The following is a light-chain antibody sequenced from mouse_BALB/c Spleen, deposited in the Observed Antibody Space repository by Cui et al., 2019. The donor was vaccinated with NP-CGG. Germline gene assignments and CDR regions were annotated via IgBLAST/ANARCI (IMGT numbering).Light chain of an antibody. CDR2: GTN. CDR1: IGAVTTNNY. J-gene: IGLJ1*01. Sequence: QALVTQESALTTSPGETVTLTCRSSIGAVTTNNYANWVQEKPDHLFTGLIGGTNNRAPGVPARFSGSLIGDKAALTITGAQTEDEAIYFCALWYSNHWVFGGGTKLTVL. V-gene: IGLV1*01. CDR3: ALWYSNHWV.